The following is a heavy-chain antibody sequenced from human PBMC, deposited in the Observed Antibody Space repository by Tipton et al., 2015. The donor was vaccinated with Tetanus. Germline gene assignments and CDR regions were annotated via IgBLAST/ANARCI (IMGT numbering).Heavy chain of an antibody. CDR1: GGSISTYH. Sequence: TLSLTCTVSGGSISTYHWNWIRQSPGKGLEWIGYIDYLVSTKYNPSLMSRVAVSVDTSKNQLSLRLNSVTSADTAVYYCARTCCYMFSDCWGQGTLVTVSS. V-gene: IGHV4-59*01. J-gene: IGHJ4*02. CDR2: IDYLVST. CDR3: ARTCCYMFSDC. D-gene: IGHD3-10*02.